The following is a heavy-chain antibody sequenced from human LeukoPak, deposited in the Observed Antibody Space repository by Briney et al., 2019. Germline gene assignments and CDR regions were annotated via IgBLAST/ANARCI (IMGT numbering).Heavy chain of an antibody. CDR2: IEQDGSKK. V-gene: IGHV3-7*03. Sequence: GGSLRLSCVASGFPFSSYWMTWVRQAPGKGLEWVANIEQDGSKKSYVDSVKGRFTISRDNAKNSLYLQMNSLRAEDTAVYYCAKNLYCGGGSCYPSALGMDVWGQGTTVTVSS. J-gene: IGHJ6*02. D-gene: IGHD2-15*01. CDR3: AKNLYCGGGSCYPSALGMDV. CDR1: GFPFSSYW.